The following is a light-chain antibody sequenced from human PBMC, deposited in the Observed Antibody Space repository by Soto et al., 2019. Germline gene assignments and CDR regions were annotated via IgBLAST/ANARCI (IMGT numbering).Light chain of an antibody. Sequence: QSVLTQPRSVSGSPGQSVAISCAGTSSDVGRYNYVSWYQQYPGNAPKLIIYDVTKRPSGVPDRFSGSKSGNTASLTISGLQAEDEADYYCCSFAGLFGGGTKLTVL. CDR2: DVT. CDR3: CSFAGL. J-gene: IGLJ2*01. V-gene: IGLV2-11*01. CDR1: SSDVGRYNY.